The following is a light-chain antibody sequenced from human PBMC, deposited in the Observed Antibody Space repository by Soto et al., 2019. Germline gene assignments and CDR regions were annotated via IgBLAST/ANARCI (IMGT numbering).Light chain of an antibody. J-gene: IGKJ4*01. CDR1: QDISNS. CDR2: DAS. V-gene: IGKV1-33*01. CDR3: QQYDNHPLT. Sequence: IQMTQSPSSLSASVGDRVTLTCQASQDISNSLIWYQQKPGTAPRLLIYDASDLERGVPSRFSGSGSGTDITFTISSLQPEDNATYYCQQYDNHPLTFGGGTKVDIK.